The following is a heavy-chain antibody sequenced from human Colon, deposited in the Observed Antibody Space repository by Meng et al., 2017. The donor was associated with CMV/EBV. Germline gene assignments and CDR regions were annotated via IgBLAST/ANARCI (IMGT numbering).Heavy chain of an antibody. CDR2: ISYNGGDE. CDR3: ARAASVAVIYNLGLDV. V-gene: IGHV3-30*19. D-gene: IGHD1-1*01. Sequence: GGSLRLSCAASGFTFNNYGMHWVRQAPGKGLEWVAAISYNGGDEYYADSVKGRFTVSRDNSKNTLYLQMNSLRREDTAVYYCARAASVAVIYNLGLDVWGLGTTVTVSS. J-gene: IGHJ6*02. CDR1: GFTFNNYG.